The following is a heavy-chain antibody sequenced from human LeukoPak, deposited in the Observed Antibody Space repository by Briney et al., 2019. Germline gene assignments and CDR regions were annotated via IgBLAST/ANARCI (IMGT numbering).Heavy chain of an antibody. CDR3: TSLISV. CDR2: IRSKTDGGTT. Sequence: PGGSLRLSCAASGFTFSNAWMTWVRQAPGQGLEWVGRIRSKTDGGTTDYAAPVNGRFTISRDDSANILYLQMNSLKTEDTAIYYCTSLISVWGQGTLITVSS. CDR1: GFTFSNAW. V-gene: IGHV3-15*01. J-gene: IGHJ4*02.